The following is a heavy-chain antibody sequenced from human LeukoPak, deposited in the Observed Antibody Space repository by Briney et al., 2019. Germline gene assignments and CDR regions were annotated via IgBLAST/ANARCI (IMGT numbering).Heavy chain of an antibody. Sequence: SETLSLTCTVSGYSVSSGYYWGWIRQPLGKGLEWIGSFYQSGTTYYNPSLKSRVTISVDTSKNQFSLRLSSVTAADTAVYYCARSFLYSSGWYPFDYWGQGTLVTVSS. V-gene: IGHV4-38-2*02. CDR1: GYSVSSGYY. CDR3: ARSFLYSSGWYPFDY. CDR2: FYQSGTT. J-gene: IGHJ4*02. D-gene: IGHD6-19*01.